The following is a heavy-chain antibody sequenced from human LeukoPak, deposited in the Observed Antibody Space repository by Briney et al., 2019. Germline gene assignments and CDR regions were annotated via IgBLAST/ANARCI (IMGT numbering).Heavy chain of an antibody. CDR2: IIPIFGTA. J-gene: IGHJ6*02. CDR1: GGTFSSYA. CDR3: ARDSLSAFLPLYGMDV. V-gene: IGHV1-69*13. Sequence: GASVKVSCKASGGTFSSYAISWVRQAPGQGLEWMGGIIPIFGTADYAQKFQGRVTITADESTSTAYMELSSLRSEDTAVYYCARDSLSAFLPLYGMDVWGQGTTVTVSS. D-gene: IGHD2-21*02.